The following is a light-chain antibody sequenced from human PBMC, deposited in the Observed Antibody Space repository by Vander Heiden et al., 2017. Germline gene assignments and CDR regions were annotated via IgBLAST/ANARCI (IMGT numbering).Light chain of an antibody. V-gene: IGLV1-44*01. Sequence: QSVLTQPPSASGTPGQRVTIACSGSTANIGSNTVNWYQQLPGTDPKLLSYANNQRPSGVPDRFSGSKSGTSTSLAISGLQSENEADYYCAAWDDSLKGVVFGGGTKLTVL. CDR3: AAWDDSLKGVV. CDR1: TANIGSNT. CDR2: ANN. J-gene: IGLJ2*01.